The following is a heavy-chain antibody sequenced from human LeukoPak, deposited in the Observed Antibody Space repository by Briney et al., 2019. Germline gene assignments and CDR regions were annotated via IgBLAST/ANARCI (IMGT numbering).Heavy chain of an antibody. CDR1: GGSISSYY. CDR2: IYYSGST. J-gene: IGHJ4*02. V-gene: IGHV4-59*01. CDR3: ASMTGEWLRPDY. D-gene: IGHD5-12*01. Sequence: KTSETLSLTCTVSGGSISSYYWSWIRQPPGKGLEWIGYIYYSGSTNYNPSLKSRVTISVDTSKNQFSLKLSSVTAADTAVYYCASMTGEWLRPDYWGQGTLVTVSS.